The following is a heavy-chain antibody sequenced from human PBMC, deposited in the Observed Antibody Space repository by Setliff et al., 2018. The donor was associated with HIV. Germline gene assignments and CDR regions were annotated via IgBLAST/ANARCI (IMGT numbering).Heavy chain of an antibody. D-gene: IGHD6-19*01. Sequence: TLSLTCTVSGGSIGSGSYYWTWIRQPAGKGLEWIGRIYTSGNINYNPSLKSRVTISVDTSKNQFSLKLSSVTAADTAVYHCARRNSGWYDAFDIWGQGTMVTVSS. V-gene: IGHV4-61*02. J-gene: IGHJ3*02. CDR3: ARRNSGWYDAFDI. CDR1: GGSIGSGSYY. CDR2: IYTSGNI.